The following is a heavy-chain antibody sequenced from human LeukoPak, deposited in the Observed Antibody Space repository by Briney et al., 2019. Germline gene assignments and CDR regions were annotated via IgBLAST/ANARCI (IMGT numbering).Heavy chain of an antibody. V-gene: IGHV4-61*03. CDR1: GGSISGTYY. CDR3: ARVRSGSYLVFYFDY. CDR2: IYYTGTT. D-gene: IGHD1-26*01. Sequence: SETLSLTCTVSGGSISGTYYWRWIRQPPGKGLEWIGYIYYTGTTDSNPSLKSRVTISLDTSKNHFSLNLSSVTAADTAVYYCARVRSGSYLVFYFDYWGQGTLVTVSS. J-gene: IGHJ4*02.